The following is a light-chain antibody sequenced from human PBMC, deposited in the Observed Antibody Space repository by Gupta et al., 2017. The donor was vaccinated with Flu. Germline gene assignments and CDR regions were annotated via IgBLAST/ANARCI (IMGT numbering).Light chain of an antibody. Sequence: TITCSGIGSNIGSNHGSWYQHGTGMAPKLLVYDDNTRLSGGPYLISGSNSGPSAAVTISWLQSEEEVDYYCTARDGSRNGLWVFGGGTKLTVL. V-gene: IGLV1-44*01. J-gene: IGLJ3*02. CDR2: DDN. CDR3: TARDGSRNGLWV. CDR1: GSNIGSNH.